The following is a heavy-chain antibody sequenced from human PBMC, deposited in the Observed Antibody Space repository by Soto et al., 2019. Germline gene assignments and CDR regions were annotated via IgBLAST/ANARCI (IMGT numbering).Heavy chain of an antibody. J-gene: IGHJ3*02. CDR3: ARGLLKVEGGAFDI. Sequence: GGSLRLSCAASGFSFSRSVVHWLRQAPGKGLEWVAVISSDERDADYADSVKGRFSISRDSSKSTLYLQMNSLRAEDTAMYYCARGLLKVEGGAFDIWGHGTMVTVSS. V-gene: IGHV3-33*01. CDR2: ISSDERDA. D-gene: IGHD3-16*01. CDR1: GFSFSRSV.